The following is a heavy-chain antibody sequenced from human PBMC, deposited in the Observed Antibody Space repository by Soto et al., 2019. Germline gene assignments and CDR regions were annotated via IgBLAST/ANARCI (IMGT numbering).Heavy chain of an antibody. D-gene: IGHD3-10*01. CDR1: GGTFSSYA. V-gene: IGHV1-69*13. CDR3: ARRYGSGRIYYYGMDV. J-gene: IGHJ6*02. CDR2: IIPIFGTA. Sequence: SVQVSCKASGGTFSSYAISWVRQANGQGLEWMGVIIPIFGTANYAQKFQGRVTITADESTSTAYMELSSLRSEDTAVYYCARRYGSGRIYYYGMDVWGQGTTVTVSS.